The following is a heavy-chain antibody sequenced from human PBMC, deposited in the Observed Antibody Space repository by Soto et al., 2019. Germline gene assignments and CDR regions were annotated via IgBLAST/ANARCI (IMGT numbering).Heavy chain of an antibody. Sequence: GGFVRLSCAASGFTFSRFWMSWVHQAPGKGLEWVANIKEDGSEKKYVDSVKGRFTISRDNAENSLYLQINSLTVEDTGIYYCARQQWLAPHIWGQGTMVTVSS. CDR3: ARQQWLAPHI. CDR1: GFTFSRFW. D-gene: IGHD6-19*01. V-gene: IGHV3-7*02. CDR2: IKEDGSEK. J-gene: IGHJ3*02.